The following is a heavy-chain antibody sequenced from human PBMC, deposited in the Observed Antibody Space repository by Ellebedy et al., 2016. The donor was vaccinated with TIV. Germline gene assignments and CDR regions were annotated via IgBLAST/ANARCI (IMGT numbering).Heavy chain of an antibody. V-gene: IGHV3-66*01. CDR3: ASETFNDVDLELWGLFDM. CDR1: GFTVNSNY. Sequence: GGSLRLSCVVSGFTVNSNYMSWVRQAPGKGLEWVSVISVGGSTYYAASVKGSFTISRANSKHPLFLQMPRPRAEDTAVYYCASETFNDVDLELWGLFDMWGQGTTVTVSS. J-gene: IGHJ3*02. D-gene: IGHD3-16*01. CDR2: ISVGGST.